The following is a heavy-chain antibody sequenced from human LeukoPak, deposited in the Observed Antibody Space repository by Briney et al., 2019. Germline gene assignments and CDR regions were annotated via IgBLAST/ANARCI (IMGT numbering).Heavy chain of an antibody. V-gene: IGHV1-69*04. CDR3: ARAPVVPAAIDYYYYGMDV. J-gene: IGHJ6*02. CDR2: ITPILGIA. Sequence: SVKVSCKASGGTFSSYAISWVRQAPGQGLEWMGRITPILGIANYAQKFQGRVTITADKSTSTAYMELSSLRSEDTAVYYCARAPVVPAAIDYYYYGMDVWGQGTTVTVSS. D-gene: IGHD2-2*01. CDR1: GGTFSSYA.